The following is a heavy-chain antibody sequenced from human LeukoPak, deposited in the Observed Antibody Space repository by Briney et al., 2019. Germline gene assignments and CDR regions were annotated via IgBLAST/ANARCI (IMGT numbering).Heavy chain of an antibody. CDR1: GGSISSYY. CDR3: ARAGGWELLPGYFDY. J-gene: IGHJ4*02. Sequence: SETLSLTCTVSGGSISSYYWSWIRQPPGKGLEWIGYIYYSGSTNYNPSLKSRVTISVDTSKNQSSLKLSSVTAADTAVYYCARAGGWELLPGYFDYWGQGTLVTVSS. CDR2: IYYSGST. D-gene: IGHD1-26*01. V-gene: IGHV4-59*01.